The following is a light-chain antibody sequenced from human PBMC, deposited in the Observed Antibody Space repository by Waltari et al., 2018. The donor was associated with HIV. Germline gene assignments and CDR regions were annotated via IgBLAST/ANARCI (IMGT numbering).Light chain of an antibody. Sequence: DIQMTQSPSSLSASVGDRVTITCRASQSISSYLNWYQQKPGKAPKLLIYAASSLQSGVPSMFSGSGSGTDFTLTISSLQPEDFATYYCQQSYSTLGRTFGQGTKVEIK. V-gene: IGKV1-39*01. J-gene: IGKJ1*01. CDR2: AAS. CDR3: QQSYSTLGRT. CDR1: QSISSY.